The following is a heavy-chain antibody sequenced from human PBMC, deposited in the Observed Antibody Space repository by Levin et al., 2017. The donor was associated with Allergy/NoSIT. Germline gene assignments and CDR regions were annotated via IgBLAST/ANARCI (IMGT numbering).Heavy chain of an antibody. V-gene: IGHV3-33*01. CDR1: GFTLISYG. Sequence: PGGSLRLSCAASGFTLISYGMHWVRQAPGKGLEWVAVIWYDGSNKKYADSVKGRFTISRDNSKNTLYLQMNSLRAQDTAVYYCARPADDSSGYDSFDIWGQGTMVTVSS. CDR2: IWYDGSNK. CDR3: ARPADDSSGYDSFDI. D-gene: IGHD3-22*01. J-gene: IGHJ3*02.